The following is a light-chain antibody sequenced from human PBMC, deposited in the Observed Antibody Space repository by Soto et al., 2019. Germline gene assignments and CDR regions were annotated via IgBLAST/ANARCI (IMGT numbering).Light chain of an antibody. J-gene: IGKJ2*01. CDR2: GAS. V-gene: IGKV3-20*01. CDR1: RSVSSRS. Sequence: EIVLTQSPGNLSLSPGESATLSCRASRSVSSRSLARYQQKGGQAPRLLIYGASRRATGLPDRFSGSGSGTDFNLTNSSLEPGDCGVYYCQQYGSSNTFGQGNKVDI. CDR3: QQYGSSNT.